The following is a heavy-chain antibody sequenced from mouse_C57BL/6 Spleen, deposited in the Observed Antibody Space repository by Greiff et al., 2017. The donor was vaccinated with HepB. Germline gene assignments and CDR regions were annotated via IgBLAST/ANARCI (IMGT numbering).Heavy chain of an antibody. Sequence: EVQLQQSVAELVRPGASVKLSCTASGFNIKNTYMHWVKQRPEQGLEWIGRIDPATGNTKYAPKFQGKATITADTSSTTAYLQLSSLTSEDTAIYYCARSPHDGSSWGYFDVWGTGTTVTVSS. V-gene: IGHV14-3*01. D-gene: IGHD1-1*01. CDR1: GFNIKNTY. CDR2: IDPATGNT. CDR3: ARSPHDGSSWGYFDV. J-gene: IGHJ1*03.